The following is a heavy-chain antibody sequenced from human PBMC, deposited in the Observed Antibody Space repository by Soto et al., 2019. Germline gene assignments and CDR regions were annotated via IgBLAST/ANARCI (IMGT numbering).Heavy chain of an antibody. V-gene: IGHV3-48*02. CDR1: GFTFSSYS. Sequence: GGSLRLSCAASGFTFSSYSMNWVRQAPGKGLEWVSYISSSSSTIYYADSVKGRFTISRDNAKNSLYLQMNSLRDEDSAVYYCARDVPGIAAAGWDYYGMDVWGQGTTVTVSS. D-gene: IGHD6-13*01. CDR2: ISSSSSTI. J-gene: IGHJ6*02. CDR3: ARDVPGIAAAGWDYYGMDV.